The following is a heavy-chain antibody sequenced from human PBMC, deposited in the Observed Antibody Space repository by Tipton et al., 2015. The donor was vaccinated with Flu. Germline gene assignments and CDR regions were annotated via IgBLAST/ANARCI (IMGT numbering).Heavy chain of an antibody. Sequence: QLVQSGAEVKKPGESLKISCKGSGYSFTSYWIGWVRQMPGKGLEWMGIIYPGDSDTRYSPSFQGQVTISADKSISTAYLQWSSLKAADTAMYCFARIIMGRGVIIYWFFPWGQGALGPVSS. CDR2: IYPGDSDT. V-gene: IGHV5-51*01. CDR1: GYSFTSYW. CDR3: ARIIMGRGVIIYWFFP. J-gene: IGHJ5*02. D-gene: IGHD3-10*01.